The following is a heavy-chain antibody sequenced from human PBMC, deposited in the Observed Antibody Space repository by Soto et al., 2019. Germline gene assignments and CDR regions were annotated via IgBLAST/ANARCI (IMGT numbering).Heavy chain of an antibody. D-gene: IGHD1-7*01. CDR3: ATTTQDDAFDI. J-gene: IGHJ3*02. CDR2: ISAYNGHT. CDR1: GYTFTSYG. Sequence: GASVKVSCKASGYTFTSYGISWVRQAPGQGLEWMGWISAYNGHTTYAQKLQGRVTMTEDTSTDTAYMELSSLRSEDTAVYYCATTTQDDAFDIWGQGTMVTVSS. V-gene: IGHV1-18*01.